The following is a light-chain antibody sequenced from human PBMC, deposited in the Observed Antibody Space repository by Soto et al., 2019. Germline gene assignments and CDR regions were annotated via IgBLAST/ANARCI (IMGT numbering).Light chain of an antibody. CDR2: DVS. Sequence: QSALSQPRSVSGSPGQSVTISCTGTSSDVGGYNYVSWYQQHPGKAPKVMIYDVSKRPSGVPDRFSGSESGNTASLTISGPQAEDEADYYCCSYAGSHTYVVFGGGTKLTVL. J-gene: IGLJ2*01. V-gene: IGLV2-11*01. CDR3: CSYAGSHTYVV. CDR1: SSDVGGYNY.